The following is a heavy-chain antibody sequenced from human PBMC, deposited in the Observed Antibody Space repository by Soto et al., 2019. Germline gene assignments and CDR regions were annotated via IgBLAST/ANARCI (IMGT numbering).Heavy chain of an antibody. CDR1: GGTLRSYS. Sequence: QVQLVQSGAEVTKPGSSVKVSCKASGGTLRSYSISWVRQAPGQGLEWMGGLIPIFGTANYAQKFQGRVTIIAYESTSTAYMELTNLKSEDTAVYYSARSRLGGKFPSYNWFDAWGQGTLVTVSS. V-gene: IGHV1-69*01. CDR3: ARSRLGGKFPSYNWFDA. CDR2: LIPIFGTA. J-gene: IGHJ5*02. D-gene: IGHD1-26*01.